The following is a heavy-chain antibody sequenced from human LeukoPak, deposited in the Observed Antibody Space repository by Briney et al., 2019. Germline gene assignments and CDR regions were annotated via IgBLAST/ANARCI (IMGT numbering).Heavy chain of an antibody. CDR1: GASISSSY. J-gene: IGHJ3*01. CDR2: INYSGNT. Sequence: SETLSLTCAVSGASISSSYWSWIRQPPGKGLEWIGYINYSGNTKYNPSLESRVTISVDASNNQFSLRLSSVTAADTAFYYCARGYYDSRGYSNTFDFWGQGTLVTVFS. D-gene: IGHD3-22*01. V-gene: IGHV4-59*01. CDR3: ARGYYDSRGYSNTFDF.